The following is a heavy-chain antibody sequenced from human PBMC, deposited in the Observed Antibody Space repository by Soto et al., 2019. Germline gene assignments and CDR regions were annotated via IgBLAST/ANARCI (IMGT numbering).Heavy chain of an antibody. CDR1: GFTFGSYS. CDR2: ISSSSSYI. CDR3: ERGPGAAAFFSLGMDV. J-gene: IGHJ6*02. V-gene: IGHV3-21*01. D-gene: IGHD6-13*01. Sequence: PGGSLRLSCAASGFTFGSYSMNWVRQAPGKGLGWVSSISSSSSYIYYADSVKGRFTISRDNAKNSLYLQMNSLRAEDTAVYYCERGPGAAAFFSLGMDVWGQGTTVTVSS.